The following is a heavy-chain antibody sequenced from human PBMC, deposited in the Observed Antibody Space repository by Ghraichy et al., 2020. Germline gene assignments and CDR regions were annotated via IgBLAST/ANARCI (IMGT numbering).Heavy chain of an antibody. D-gene: IGHD3-22*01. CDR3: AKDKDLYYDSSGYLDY. J-gene: IGHJ4*02. CDR1: GFTFDDYA. V-gene: IGHV3-9*01. Sequence: GGSLRLCCAASGFTFDDYAMHWVRQAPGKGLEWVSGISWNSGSIGYADSVKGRFTISRDNAKNSLYLQMNSLRAEDTALYYCAKDKDLYYDSSGYLDYWGQGTLVTVSS. CDR2: ISWNSGSI.